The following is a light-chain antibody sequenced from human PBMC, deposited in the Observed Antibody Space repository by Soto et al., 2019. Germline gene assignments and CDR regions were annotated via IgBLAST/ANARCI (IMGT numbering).Light chain of an antibody. J-gene: IGKJ2*01. V-gene: IGKV3-20*01. CDR1: QSVSSSY. CDR2: GAS. CDR3: QQYASSPKYT. Sequence: EIVLTQSPGTLSLSPGERATLSYSASQSVSSSYLAWYQQKPGQAPRLLIYGASSRATGIPDRFSGSGSGTDFTLTISRLEPEDFAVYYCQQYASSPKYTFGQGTKLEIK.